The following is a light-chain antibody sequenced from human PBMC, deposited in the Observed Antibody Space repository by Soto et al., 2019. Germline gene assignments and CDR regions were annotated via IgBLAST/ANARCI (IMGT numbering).Light chain of an antibody. V-gene: IGKV1-39*01. CDR2: AAS. CDR1: QRISNY. CDR3: QQSYSTPPDT. J-gene: IGKJ2*01. Sequence: DIQMTQSPSSLSASVGARVTITCRASQRISNYLNWYQQKPGEAPKLLIYAASTLQHGVPSRFSGGGSGTEFTLTISSLQPEDFATYYCQQSYSTPPDTFGQGTNLDIK.